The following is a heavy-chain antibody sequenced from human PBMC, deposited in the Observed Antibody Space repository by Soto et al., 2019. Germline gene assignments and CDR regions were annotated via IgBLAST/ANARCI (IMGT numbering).Heavy chain of an antibody. Sequence: QLLESGGGLVQPGVSLTLSCAASVFTFSNYAMPLVRQAPWKGLEWVSTIKDSGESTFYLDSVRGRFTISRDNSKDTLYLQMTSLRGEDTALYHCVKGGASYTSCWYANWGQGILVTVSS. CDR3: VKGGASYTSCWYAN. CDR1: VFTFSNYA. J-gene: IGHJ4*02. CDR2: IKDSGEST. V-gene: IGHV3-23*01. D-gene: IGHD6-13*01.